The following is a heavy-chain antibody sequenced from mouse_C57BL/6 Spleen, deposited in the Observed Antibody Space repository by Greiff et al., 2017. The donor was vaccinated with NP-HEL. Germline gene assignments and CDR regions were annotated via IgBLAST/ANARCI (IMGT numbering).Heavy chain of an antibody. CDR3: AREPGDY. CDR2: INPGSGGT. Sequence: VQLMESGAELVRPGTSVKVSCKASGYAFTNYLIEWVKQRPGQGLEWIGVINPGSGGTNYNEKFKGKATLTADKSSSTAYMQLSSLTSEDSAVYFCAREPGDYWGQGTSVTVSS. V-gene: IGHV1-54*01. CDR1: GYAFTNYL. J-gene: IGHJ4*01.